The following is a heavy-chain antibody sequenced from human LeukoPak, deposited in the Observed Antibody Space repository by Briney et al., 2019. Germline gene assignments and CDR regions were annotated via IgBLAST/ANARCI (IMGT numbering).Heavy chain of an antibody. D-gene: IGHD5-18*01. Sequence: PGRSLRLSCAASGFTFSSYGMHWVRQAPGKGLEWVAVISYAGSNKYYADSVKGRFTISRDNSKNTLYLQMNSLRAEDTAVYYCAKEVGYSYGSDQYYFDYWGQGTLVTVSS. CDR2: ISYAGSNK. J-gene: IGHJ4*02. CDR1: GFTFSSYG. CDR3: AKEVGYSYGSDQYYFDY. V-gene: IGHV3-30*18.